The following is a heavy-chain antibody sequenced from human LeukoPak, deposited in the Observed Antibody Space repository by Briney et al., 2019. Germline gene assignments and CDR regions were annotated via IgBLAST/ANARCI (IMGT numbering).Heavy chain of an antibody. CDR3: ASTDMTTVIYYGMDV. CDR1: GFTFSSYA. Sequence: GGSLRLSCAASGFTFSSYAMHWVRQAPGKGLEWVAVISYDGSNKYYADSVKGRFTISRDNSKNTLYLQMNSLRAEDTAVYYCASTDMTTVIYYGMDVWGQGTTVTVSS. V-gene: IGHV3-30-3*01. D-gene: IGHD4-17*01. CDR2: ISYDGSNK. J-gene: IGHJ6*02.